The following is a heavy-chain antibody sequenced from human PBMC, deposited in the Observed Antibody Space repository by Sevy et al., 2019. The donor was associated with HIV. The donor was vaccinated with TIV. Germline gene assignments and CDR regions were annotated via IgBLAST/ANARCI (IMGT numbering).Heavy chain of an antibody. Sequence: GSLRLSCAISGFTVNDKYIIWVRQAPGKGLEWVSVIFSSGSTYYADSAKGRFTISRDNSKNTVDLQMNGVRAEDTAVYYCVSLFLSYRSGWSYFDYWGQGTLVTVSS. CDR1: GFTVNDKY. CDR3: VSLFLSYRSGWSYFDY. CDR2: IFSSGST. D-gene: IGHD6-19*01. V-gene: IGHV3-66*02. J-gene: IGHJ4*02.